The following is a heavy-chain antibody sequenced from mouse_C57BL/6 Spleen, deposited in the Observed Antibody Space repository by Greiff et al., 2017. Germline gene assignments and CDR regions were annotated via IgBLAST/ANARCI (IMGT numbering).Heavy chain of an antibody. CDR1: GYTFTSYW. CDR3: ARGSDDYDEGYYAMDY. Sequence: QVHVKQPGAELVKPGASVKLSCKASGYTFTSYWMHWVKQRPGQGLEWIGMIHPNSGSTNYNEKFKSKATLTVDKSSSTAYMQLSSLTSEDSAVYYCARGSDDYDEGYYAMDYWGQGTSVTVSS. V-gene: IGHV1-64*01. CDR2: IHPNSGST. J-gene: IGHJ4*01. D-gene: IGHD2-4*01.